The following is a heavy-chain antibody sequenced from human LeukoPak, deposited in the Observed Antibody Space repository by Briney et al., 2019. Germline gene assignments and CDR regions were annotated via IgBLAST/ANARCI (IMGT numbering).Heavy chain of an antibody. Sequence: GGSLRLSCAASGFIFSDYYMSWIRQAPGTRLEWLSYISSSGTVIYYADSVKGRFTISRDNDKNSVYLQMNSLTAEDTAVYYCARAFDGYRHYDYWGQGTLVTVSS. CDR2: ISSSGTVI. CDR1: GFIFSDYY. J-gene: IGHJ4*02. V-gene: IGHV3-11*01. D-gene: IGHD5-24*01. CDR3: ARAFDGYRHYDY.